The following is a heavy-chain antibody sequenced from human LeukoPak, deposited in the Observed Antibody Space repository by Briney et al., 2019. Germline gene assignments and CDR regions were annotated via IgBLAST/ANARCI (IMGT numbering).Heavy chain of an antibody. CDR1: GFTFSSYA. V-gene: IGHV3-30-3*01. Sequence: GGSLRLSCAASGFTFSSYAMHWVRQAPGKGLEWVAVISYDGSSKYYADSVKGRFIGSRDNSKNTLYLQMNSLRAEDTAVYYCARDSKVVVAAATLTYWGQGTLVTVSS. J-gene: IGHJ4*02. CDR2: ISYDGSSK. D-gene: IGHD2-15*01. CDR3: ARDSKVVVAAATLTY.